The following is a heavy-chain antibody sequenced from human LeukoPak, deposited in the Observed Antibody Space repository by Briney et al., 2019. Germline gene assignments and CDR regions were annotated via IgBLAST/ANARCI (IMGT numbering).Heavy chain of an antibody. Sequence: PSETLSLTCTVSGGSISSYYWSWIRQPPGKGLEWIGYIYYSGSTNYNPSLKSRVTISVDTSKNQFSLTLSSVTAADTAVYYCAREKVRAFDIWGQGTMVTVSS. CDR3: AREKVRAFDI. CDR2: IYYSGST. CDR1: GGSISSYY. J-gene: IGHJ3*02. V-gene: IGHV4-59*01.